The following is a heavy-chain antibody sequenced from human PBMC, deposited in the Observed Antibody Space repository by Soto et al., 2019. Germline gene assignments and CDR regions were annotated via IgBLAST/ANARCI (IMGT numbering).Heavy chain of an antibody. CDR3: ASRPREQWLVGFPFDY. CDR1: GFTFSSYA. CDR2: ISGSGGST. V-gene: IGHV3-23*01. Sequence: PGGSLRLSCAASGFTFSSYAMSWVRQAPGKGLEWVSAISGSGGSTYYADSVKGRFTISRDNSKNTLYLQMNSLRAEDTAVYYCASRPREQWLVGFPFDYWGQGTLVTVSS. J-gene: IGHJ4*02. D-gene: IGHD6-19*01.